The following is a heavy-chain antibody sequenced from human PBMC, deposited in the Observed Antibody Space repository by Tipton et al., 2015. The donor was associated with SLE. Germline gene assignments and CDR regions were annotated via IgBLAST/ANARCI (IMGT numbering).Heavy chain of an antibody. CDR1: GFSVSSNF. CDR2: IYSSGTP. Sequence: SLRLSCAVSGFSVSSNFMSWVRQAPGKGLEWLSVIYSSGTPYYAESVKGRFTISRDNSRNTLFLQIDSLGLEDTAVYYCARGSALRFLEWLLSDAFDIWGQGTMVTVSS. CDR3: ARGSALRFLEWLLSDAFDI. V-gene: IGHV3-66*01. J-gene: IGHJ3*02. D-gene: IGHD3-3*01.